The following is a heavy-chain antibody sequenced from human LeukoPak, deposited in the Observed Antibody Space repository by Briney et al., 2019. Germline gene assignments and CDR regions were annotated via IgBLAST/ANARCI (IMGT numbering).Heavy chain of an antibody. V-gene: IGHV4-39*01. Sequence: SETLSLTCTASGGSITSSSYYRGWIRQPPGKGLEWIGSIYYSGSTYYNPSLKSRVTISVDTSKNQFSLKLSSVTAADTAAYYCARYCSGGSCFDYWGQGTLVTVSS. CDR3: ARYCSGGSCFDY. J-gene: IGHJ4*02. D-gene: IGHD2-15*01. CDR1: GGSITSSSYY. CDR2: IYYSGST.